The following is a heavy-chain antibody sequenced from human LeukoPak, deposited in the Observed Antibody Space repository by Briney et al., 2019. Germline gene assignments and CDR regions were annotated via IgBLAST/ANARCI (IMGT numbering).Heavy chain of an antibody. CDR3: ARVWESVTNIDD. CDR1: GYTFTGYY. CDR2: INPNSGGT. V-gene: IGHV1-2*02. J-gene: IGHJ4*02. D-gene: IGHD4-17*01. Sequence: GASVKVSCKASGYTFTGYYMHWVRQAPGQGLEWMGWINPNSGGTNYAQKFQGRVTMTRDTSVSTAYMELSRLRSDDTAVYYCARVWESVTNIDDWGQGTLVTVSS.